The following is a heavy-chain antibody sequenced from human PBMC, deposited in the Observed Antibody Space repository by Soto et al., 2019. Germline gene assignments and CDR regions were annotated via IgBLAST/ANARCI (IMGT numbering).Heavy chain of an antibody. CDR3: ARLGQGGYVQGMDV. D-gene: IGHD5-12*01. J-gene: IGHJ6*02. Sequence: GESLKISCKGSGYSFTTYCIGWVRQMPGKGLEWTGIFDPGNSETKYSPSFQGQVTISADKSISTAYLQWSSLKASDTAMYYCARLGQGGYVQGMDVWGQGTTVTVSS. V-gene: IGHV5-51*01. CDR1: GYSFTTYC. CDR2: FDPGNSET.